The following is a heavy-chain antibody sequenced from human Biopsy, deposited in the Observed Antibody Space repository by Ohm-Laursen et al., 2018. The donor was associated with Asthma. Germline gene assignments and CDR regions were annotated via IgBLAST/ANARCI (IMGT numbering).Heavy chain of an antibody. V-gene: IGHV4-31*03. Sequence: SQTLSLTCTVSGGSLSSGPYYWSWVRQHPGKGLEWIGYINYGGSTFYSPSLESRVTVSVDTSKNQFSLKLSSVTAADTAVYYCARDLSGYCTSSACYGFDSWGQGTLVTVSS. D-gene: IGHD2-8*01. CDR2: INYGGST. CDR3: ARDLSGYCTSSACYGFDS. CDR1: GGSLSSGPYY. J-gene: IGHJ5*01.